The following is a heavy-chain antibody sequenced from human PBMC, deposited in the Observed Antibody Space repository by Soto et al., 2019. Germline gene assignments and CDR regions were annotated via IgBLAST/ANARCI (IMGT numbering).Heavy chain of an antibody. D-gene: IGHD3-22*01. J-gene: IGHJ3*02. CDR1: GFTFSDYY. CDR3: AREGVYYDSSGYYRSGAFDI. CDR2: ISSSGSTI. V-gene: IGHV3-11*01. Sequence: GGSLRLSCAASGFTFSDYYMSWIRQAPGKGLEWVSFISSSGSTIYYADSVKGRFTISRDNAKNSLYLQMNSLRAEDTAVYYCAREGVYYDSSGYYRSGAFDIWGQGTMVTVSS.